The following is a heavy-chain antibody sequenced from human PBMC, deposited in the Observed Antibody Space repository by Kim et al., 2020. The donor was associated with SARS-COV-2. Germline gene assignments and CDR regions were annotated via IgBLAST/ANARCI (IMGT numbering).Heavy chain of an antibody. V-gene: IGHV3-30*18. CDR1: GFTFSSYG. J-gene: IGHJ5*02. Sequence: GGSLRLSCAASGFTFSSYGMHWVRQAPGKGLEWVAVISYDGSNKYYADSVKGRFTISRDNSKNTLYLQMNSLRAEDTAVYYCSKALLESLGQGTLGTVSS. CDR2: ISYDGSNK. CDR3: SKALLES. D-gene: IGHD1-1*01.